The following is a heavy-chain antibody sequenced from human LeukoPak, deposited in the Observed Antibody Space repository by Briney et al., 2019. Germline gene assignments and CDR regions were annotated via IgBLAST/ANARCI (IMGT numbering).Heavy chain of an antibody. CDR3: ARAGNGFHDY. D-gene: IGHD2-8*01. Sequence: SQTLSLTCAISGDSVSSNTATWHWLRQSPSRGLEWLGRTYYRCKWYYDYAVSVKSRITINPDTSMNQFSLQLKSVTPEDTAVYYCARAGNGFHDYWGQGALVTVSS. J-gene: IGHJ4*02. CDR2: TYYRCKWYY. V-gene: IGHV6-1*01. CDR1: GDSVSSNTAT.